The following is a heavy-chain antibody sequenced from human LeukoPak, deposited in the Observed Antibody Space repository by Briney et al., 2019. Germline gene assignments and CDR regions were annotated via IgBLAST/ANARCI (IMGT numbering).Heavy chain of an antibody. CDR1: RYTFTSYG. CDR3: ARDSPLYYYDSSGYSVLDY. CDR2: ISAYNGNT. J-gene: IGHJ4*02. D-gene: IGHD3-22*01. Sequence: ASVKVSCKASRYTFTSYGISWVRQAPGQGLEWMEWISAYNGNTNYAQKLQGRVTMTTDTSTSTAYMELRSLRSDDTAVYYCARDSPLYYYDSSGYSVLDYWGQGTLVTVSS. V-gene: IGHV1-18*01.